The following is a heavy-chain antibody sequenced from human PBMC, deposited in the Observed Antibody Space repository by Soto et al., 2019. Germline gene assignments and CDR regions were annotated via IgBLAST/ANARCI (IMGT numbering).Heavy chain of an antibody. D-gene: IGHD6-19*01. V-gene: IGHV3-15*07. CDR3: TSRAVISGWFVVDH. CDR2: IKSKTDGGTT. Sequence: EVQLVESGGGLVKPGGSLRLSCAASNFSFNNAWMNWVRQAPGKGLEWVGRIKSKTDGGTTDYAAPVKGRFTISRDDSTNPLYRQTHSLETEETAVYYCTSRAVISGWFVVDHWGQGALVTVSS. J-gene: IGHJ4*02. CDR1: NFSFNNAW.